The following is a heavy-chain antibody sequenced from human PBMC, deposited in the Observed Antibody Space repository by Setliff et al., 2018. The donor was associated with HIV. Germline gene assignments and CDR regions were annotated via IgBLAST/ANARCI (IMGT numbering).Heavy chain of an antibody. CDR2: ISVSGFNI. V-gene: IGHV3-21*01. Sequence: GASVKVSCAASGFTFSTYSMNWVRLAPGRGLEWISSISVSGFNIYYADSVKGRFFVSRDDAKNSLFLQMNSLRTEDTAVYFCARGLTHGYSYGYWDSWGRGTLVTVSS. CDR1: GFTFSTYS. CDR3: ARGLTHGYSYGYWDS. D-gene: IGHD5-18*01. J-gene: IGHJ4*02.